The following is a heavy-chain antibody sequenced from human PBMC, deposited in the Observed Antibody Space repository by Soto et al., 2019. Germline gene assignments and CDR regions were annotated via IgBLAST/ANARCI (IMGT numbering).Heavy chain of an antibody. Sequence: GGSLRLSCAASGFTFSSYSMNWVRQAPGKGLEWVSSISSSSSYIYYADSVKGRFTISRDNAKNSLYLQMNSLRAEDTAVYYCARDPYSSGWYSGAAFDIWGQGTMVTV. D-gene: IGHD6-19*01. CDR1: GFTFSSYS. V-gene: IGHV3-21*01. J-gene: IGHJ3*02. CDR2: ISSSSSYI. CDR3: ARDPYSSGWYSGAAFDI.